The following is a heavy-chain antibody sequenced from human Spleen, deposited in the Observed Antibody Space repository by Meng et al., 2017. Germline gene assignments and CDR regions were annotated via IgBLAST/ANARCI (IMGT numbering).Heavy chain of an antibody. CDR2: IYNSGST. J-gene: IGHJ4*02. Sequence: QVQLPESGPGLVKPSQTLFPTCPVSGGSISSRDYYWSWIRQPPGKGLEWIGYIYNSGSTYYNPSLKSRVTISVDTSKNQFSLKLRFVTAADTAVYYCAREGRSHQVGVSVYWGQGNLVTVSS. CDR3: AREGRSHQVGVSVY. D-gene: IGHD2-21*01. CDR1: GGSISSRDYY. V-gene: IGHV4-30-4*01.